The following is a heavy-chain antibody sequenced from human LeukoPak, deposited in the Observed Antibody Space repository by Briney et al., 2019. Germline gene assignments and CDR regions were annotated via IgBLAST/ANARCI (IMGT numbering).Heavy chain of an antibody. Sequence: GRSLRLSCAASGFTVSSNYMNWVRQAPGKGLEWVSVIYSGGSTYYADSVKGRFTISRDNSKNTLYLQMNSLRAEDTAVYYCARDLGSAVKGGVHFDYWGQGTLVTVSS. CDR1: GFTVSSNY. CDR3: ARDLGSAVKGGVHFDY. J-gene: IGHJ4*02. CDR2: IYSGGST. V-gene: IGHV3-66*01. D-gene: IGHD2-8*02.